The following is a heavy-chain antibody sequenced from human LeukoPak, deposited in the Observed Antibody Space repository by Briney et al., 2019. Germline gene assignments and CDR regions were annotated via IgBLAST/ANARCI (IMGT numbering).Heavy chain of an antibody. Sequence: SDTLSLTCTVSGGSISSYYWSWIRQPPGKGLEWIGYIYYSGSTNYNPSLKSRVTISVDTSKHQFSLKLSSVTAADTAVYYCARVINSSGWYFYFDYWGQGTLVTVSS. CDR3: ARVINSSGWYFYFDY. V-gene: IGHV4-59*07. J-gene: IGHJ4*02. D-gene: IGHD6-19*01. CDR1: GGSISSYY. CDR2: IYYSGST.